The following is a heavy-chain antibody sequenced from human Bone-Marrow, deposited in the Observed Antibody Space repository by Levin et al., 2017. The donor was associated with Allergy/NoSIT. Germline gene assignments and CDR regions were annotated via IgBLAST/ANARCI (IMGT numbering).Heavy chain of an antibody. Sequence: TGGSLRLSCAVSGLSFNDYDMHWVRQPTGRGLEWVSAIGSAGDTYYPGSVKGRFTISRDNAKNSFYLQMNSLRAGDTAVYFCASSYGDYPIDYWGQGTLVTVSS. V-gene: IGHV3-13*04. CDR2: IGSAGDT. J-gene: IGHJ4*02. CDR1: GLSFNDYD. D-gene: IGHD4-17*01. CDR3: ASSYGDYPIDY.